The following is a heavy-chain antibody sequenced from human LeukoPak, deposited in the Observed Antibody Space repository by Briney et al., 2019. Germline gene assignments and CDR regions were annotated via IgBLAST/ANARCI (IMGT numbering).Heavy chain of an antibody. CDR3: ARVEIWLQLYYFDY. Sequence: ASVKVSCKASGYTFTSYGISWVRQAPGQGLEWMGWISAYNGNTNYAQKLQGRVTMTTDTSTSTAYMELRSLRSDDTAVYYCARVEIWLQLYYFDYWGQGTPVTVSS. CDR1: GYTFTSYG. CDR2: ISAYNGNT. V-gene: IGHV1-18*01. D-gene: IGHD5-24*01. J-gene: IGHJ4*02.